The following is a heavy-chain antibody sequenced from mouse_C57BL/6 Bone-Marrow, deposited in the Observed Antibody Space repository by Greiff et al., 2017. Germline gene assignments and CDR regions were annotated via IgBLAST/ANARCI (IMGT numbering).Heavy chain of an antibody. CDR3: APYPGYFDY. J-gene: IGHJ2*01. D-gene: IGHD6-5*01. V-gene: IGHV1-82*01. CDR2: IYPGDGDT. Sequence: LVESGPELVKPGASVKISCKASGYAFSSSWMNWVKQRPGKGLEWIGRIYPGDGDTNYNGKFKGKATLTADKSSSTAYMQLSSLTSEDSAVYFCAPYPGYFDYWGQGTTLTVSS. CDR1: GYAFSSSW.